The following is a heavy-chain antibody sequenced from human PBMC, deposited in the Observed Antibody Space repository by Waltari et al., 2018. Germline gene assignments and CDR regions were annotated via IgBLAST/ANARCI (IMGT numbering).Heavy chain of an antibody. CDR2: INSDGITI. V-gene: IGHV3-74*01. D-gene: IGHD3-9*01. CDR1: GFTFSSYW. J-gene: IGHJ4*02. Sequence: EVQLEESGGGLVQPGGSLRLSCAASGFTFSSYWMHWVRQAPGKGLVWVSRINSDGITISYADSVKGRFTISRDNAKNTLYLQMNSLSAEDTAVYYCASAYYDILDWGQGTLVTVSS. CDR3: ASAYYDILD.